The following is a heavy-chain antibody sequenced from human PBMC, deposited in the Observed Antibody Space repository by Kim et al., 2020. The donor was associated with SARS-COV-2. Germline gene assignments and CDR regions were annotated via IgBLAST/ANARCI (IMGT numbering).Heavy chain of an antibody. J-gene: IGHJ3*01. CDR2: IGTAADT. CDR3: ARGPYCNTTTCPVDDAFDV. D-gene: IGHD2-2*01. V-gene: IGHV3-13*01. Sequence: GGSLRLSCAASGFTFSRYDMHWVRQATGKGLEWVSTIGTAADTFYSGSVKGRFTISRENAKNSLYLQMNSLSAGDTAVYYCARGPYCNTTTCPVDDAFDVGPRDSGHRLF. CDR1: GFTFSRYD.